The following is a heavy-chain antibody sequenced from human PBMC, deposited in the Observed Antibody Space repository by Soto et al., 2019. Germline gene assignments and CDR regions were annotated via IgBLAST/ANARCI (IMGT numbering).Heavy chain of an antibody. CDR2: IYYSGST. CDR1: GGSISSGDYY. CDR3: ARARAYYDILTGYYREAFDI. J-gene: IGHJ3*02. Sequence: SETLSLTCTVSGGSISSGDYYWSWIRQPPGKGLEWIGYIYYSGSTNYNPSLKSRVTISVDTSKNQFSLKLSSVTAADTAVYYCARARAYYDILTGYYREAFDIWGQGTMVTVSS. V-gene: IGHV4-61*08. D-gene: IGHD3-9*01.